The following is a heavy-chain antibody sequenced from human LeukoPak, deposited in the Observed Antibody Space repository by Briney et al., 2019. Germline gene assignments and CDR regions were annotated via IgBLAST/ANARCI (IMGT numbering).Heavy chain of an antibody. D-gene: IGHD3-22*01. V-gene: IGHV4-39*07. CDR2: IYYSGST. J-gene: IGHJ4*02. CDR3: AILPARDTYYYDSSGHYRPGVH. CDR1: GGAISSSHYY. Sequence: SETLSLTCTVSGGAISSSHYYWGWIRQPPGKGLEWIGSIYYSGSTSYNSSLKSRVTISVDTSKNQFSLKLSSVTAADTAVYYCAILPARDTYYYDSSGHYRPGVHWGQGTLVTVSS.